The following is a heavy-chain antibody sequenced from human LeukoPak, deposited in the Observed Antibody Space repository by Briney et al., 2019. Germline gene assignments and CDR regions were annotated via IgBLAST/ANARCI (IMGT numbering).Heavy chain of an antibody. CDR1: GFTFSSYA. CDR3: AKGHRIYCSSTSCPPFDY. CDR2: ISGSGGST. D-gene: IGHD2-2*01. J-gene: IGHJ4*02. Sequence: GGSLRLSCAASGFTFSSYAMSWVRQAPGKGLEWVSAISGSGGSTYYADSVKGRFTISRDNSKNTLYLQMNSLRAEDTAVYYCAKGHRIYCSSTSCPPFDYWGQGTLVTVSS. V-gene: IGHV3-23*01.